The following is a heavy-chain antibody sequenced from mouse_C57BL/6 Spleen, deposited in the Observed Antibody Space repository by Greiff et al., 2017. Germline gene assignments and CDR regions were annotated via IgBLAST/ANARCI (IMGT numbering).Heavy chain of an antibody. CDR3: TYYYGSSLNWYFDV. D-gene: IGHD1-1*01. J-gene: IGHJ1*03. CDR1: GFNIKDYY. CDR2: IDPEDGDT. V-gene: IGHV14-1*01. Sequence: VQLQQSGAELVRPGASVKLSCTASGFNIKDYYMHWVKQRPEQGLEWIGRIDPEDGDTEYAPKFQGKATMTADTSSNTAYLQLSSLTSEDTAVYYGTYYYGSSLNWYFDVWGTGTTVTVSS.